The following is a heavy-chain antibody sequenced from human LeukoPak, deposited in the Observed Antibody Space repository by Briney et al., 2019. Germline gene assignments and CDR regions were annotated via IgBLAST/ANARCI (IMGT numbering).Heavy chain of an antibody. CDR3: ARDEWELLGDYYFDY. CDR1: GGTFISYA. J-gene: IGHJ4*02. V-gene: IGHV1-69*10. D-gene: IGHD1-26*01. CDR2: IIPILGIA. Sequence: SVTVSFKASGGTFISYAISWVRQAPGQGGEWMGGIIPILGIANYAQKFQGRVTITADKSTSTAYMELSSLRSEDTAVYYCARDEWELLGDYYFDYWGQGTLVTVSS.